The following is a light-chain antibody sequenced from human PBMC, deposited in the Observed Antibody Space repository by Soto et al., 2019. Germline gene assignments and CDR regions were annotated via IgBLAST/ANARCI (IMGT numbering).Light chain of an antibody. CDR2: DAS. Sequence: EIVLIQSPATLSLSPGERATLSCRASQSVSRQLAWYQQKPGQAPRLLIHDASNRATGIPARFSGSGSGTDFTLTISSLEPEDFAVYYCQQRSNWPLNFGGGTKVEIK. V-gene: IGKV3-11*01. CDR1: QSVSRQ. CDR3: QQRSNWPLN. J-gene: IGKJ4*01.